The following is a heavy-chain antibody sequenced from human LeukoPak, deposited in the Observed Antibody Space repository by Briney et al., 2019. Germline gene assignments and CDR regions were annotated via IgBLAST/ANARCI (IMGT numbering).Heavy chain of an antibody. CDR1: GGSFSGYY. J-gene: IGHJ4*02. CDR2: MNHSGST. CDR3: ATTGPFDY. Sequence: PSETLSLTCAVYGGSFSGYYWSWICQPPGKGLEWIGEMNHSGSTYYNPSLKSRVTISVDTSKNQFSLKLTSVTAADTAVYFCATTGPFDYWGQGTLVTVSS. V-gene: IGHV4-34*01.